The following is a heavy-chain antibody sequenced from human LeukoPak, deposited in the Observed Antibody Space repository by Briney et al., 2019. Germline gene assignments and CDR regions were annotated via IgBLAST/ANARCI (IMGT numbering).Heavy chain of an antibody. V-gene: IGHV3-33*01. D-gene: IGHD4-11*01. CDR1: GFTFSKFD. Sequence: PGGSLRLSCAASGFTFSKFDMHWVRQAPGKGLEWVTIMWYDGTDKYYADSVKGRFTISRDNSKNTLYLQMNSLRAEDTAVYYCARDGTVTAGPFDPWGRGTLVTVSS. J-gene: IGHJ5*02. CDR3: ARDGTVTAGPFDP. CDR2: MWYDGTDK.